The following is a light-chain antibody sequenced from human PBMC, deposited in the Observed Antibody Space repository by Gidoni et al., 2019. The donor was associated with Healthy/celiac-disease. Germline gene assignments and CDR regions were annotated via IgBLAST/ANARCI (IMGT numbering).Light chain of an antibody. J-gene: IGKJ5*01. V-gene: IGKV3-11*01. CDR2: DAS. CDR3: QQRSNWPPIT. Sequence: EIVLTQSPATLSLSPGERATLSCRASQSVSSYLAWYQQKPGQAPRLLIYDASSGSGTDFTLTISSLEPEDFAVYYCQQRSNWPPITFXQXTRLEIK. CDR1: QSVSSY.